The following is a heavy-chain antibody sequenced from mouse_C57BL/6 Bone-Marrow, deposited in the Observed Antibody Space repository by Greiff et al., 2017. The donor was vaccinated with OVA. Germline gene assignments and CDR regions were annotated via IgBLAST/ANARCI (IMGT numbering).Heavy chain of an antibody. CDR3: TRAAYYSNLSYWYFDV. D-gene: IGHD2-5*01. V-gene: IGHV5-9-1*02. CDR2: ISSGGDYI. CDR1: GFTFSSYA. J-gene: IGHJ1*03. Sequence: DVQLVESGEGLVKPGGSLKLSCAASGFTFSSYAMSWVRQTPEKRLEWVAYISSGGDYIYYADTVKGRFTISRDNARNTLYLQMSSRKSEDTAMYYCTRAAYYSNLSYWYFDVWGTGTTVTVSS.